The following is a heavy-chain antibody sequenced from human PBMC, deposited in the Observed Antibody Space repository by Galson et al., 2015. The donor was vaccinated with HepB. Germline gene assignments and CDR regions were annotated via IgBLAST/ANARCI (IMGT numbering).Heavy chain of an antibody. D-gene: IGHD3-22*01. CDR3: ARDLGLYDSSGFYHTSTAY. CDR1: GFTFSTYA. J-gene: IGHJ4*02. CDR2: ISYDGSNK. V-gene: IGHV3-30*04. Sequence: SLRLSCAASGFTFSTYAMHWVRQAPGKGLEWVAVISYDGSNKYYADFVKGRFTISRDNSKNTLYLQMNSLRAEDTAVFYCARDLGLYDSSGFYHTSTAYWGQGTLVTVSS.